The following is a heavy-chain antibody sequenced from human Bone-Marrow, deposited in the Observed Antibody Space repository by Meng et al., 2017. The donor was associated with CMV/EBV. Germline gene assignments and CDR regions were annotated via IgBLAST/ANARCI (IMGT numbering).Heavy chain of an antibody. J-gene: IGHJ4*02. V-gene: IGHV1-2*02. CDR1: AYY. Sequence: AYYIHWVRQAPGQGLEWVGWINPNSGGTNYAQRFQGRVTMTSDTSISTVYMELNRLTSDDTAVYFCARSYISVFGVVIIGQAGKFDHWGRGTLVTVSS. D-gene: IGHD3-3*01. CDR2: INPNSGGT. CDR3: ARSYISVFGVVIIGQAGKFDH.